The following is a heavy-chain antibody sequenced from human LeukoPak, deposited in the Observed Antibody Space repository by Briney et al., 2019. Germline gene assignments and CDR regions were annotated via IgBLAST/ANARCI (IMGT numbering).Heavy chain of an antibody. D-gene: IGHD1-26*01. Sequence: TGGSLRLSCAASGFTFDNSAMHWVRQAPGKGLEWVSGITWNSGTIGYADSVKGRFTISRDNYKNFLYLQMKSLRPEDTAFYYCVKDREAVFFWYFDLWGRGTLVTVSS. V-gene: IGHV3-9*01. CDR2: ITWNSGTI. J-gene: IGHJ2*01. CDR3: VKDREAVFFWYFDL. CDR1: GFTFDNSA.